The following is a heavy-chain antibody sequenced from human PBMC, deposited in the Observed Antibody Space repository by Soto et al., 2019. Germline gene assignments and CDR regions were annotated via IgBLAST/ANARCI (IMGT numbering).Heavy chain of an antibody. CDR3: AREDAARIERWFDA. J-gene: IGHJ5*02. CDR2: IYSSGST. CDR1: GGSIISASYS. V-gene: IGHV4-31*11. Sequence: QVQLQESGPRLVKPSQTLSLSCAVSGGSIISASYSWNWIRQSPGRGLEWIGHIYSSGSTYYKPSLKSRVSISVDTSNNQFSLKLTSVTAADTAVYFCAREDAARIERWFDAWGQGILVTVSS. D-gene: IGHD6-6*01.